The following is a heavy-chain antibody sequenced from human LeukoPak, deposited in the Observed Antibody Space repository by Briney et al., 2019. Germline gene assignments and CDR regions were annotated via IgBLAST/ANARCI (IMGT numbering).Heavy chain of an antibody. CDR2: IRYDGSNK. J-gene: IGHJ1*01. CDR3: AKGGSSGWYAEYFQH. D-gene: IGHD6-19*01. Sequence: PGGSLRLSCAASGFTFSSYGMHWVGQAPGKGLEWVAFIRYDGSNKYYADSVKGRFTISRDNSKNTLYLQMNSLRAEDTAVYYCAKGGSSGWYAEYFQHWGQGTLVTVSS. V-gene: IGHV3-30*02. CDR1: GFTFSSYG.